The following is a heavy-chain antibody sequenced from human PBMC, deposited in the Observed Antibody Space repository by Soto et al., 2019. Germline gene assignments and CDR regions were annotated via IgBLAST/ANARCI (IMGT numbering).Heavy chain of an antibody. J-gene: IGHJ6*02. Sequence: ASVKVSCKASGYSFTDYHIHWVRQAPGQGLEWLGRINPKSGGTSTAQKLQGWVTMTTDTSISTASMELTRLTSDDTAIYYCARGDSTDCSNGVCSFFYNHDMDVWGQGTTVTVSS. CDR2: INPKSGGT. D-gene: IGHD2-8*01. V-gene: IGHV1-2*04. CDR1: GYSFTDYH. CDR3: ARGDSTDCSNGVCSFFYNHDMDV.